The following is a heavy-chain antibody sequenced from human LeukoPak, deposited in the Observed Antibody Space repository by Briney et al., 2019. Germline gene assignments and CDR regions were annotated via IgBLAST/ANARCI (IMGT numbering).Heavy chain of an antibody. CDR1: GYTLTDYG. Sequence: ASVKVSCKASGYTLTDYGISWVRQAPGQGLEWMGGIIPLLGTRNYAQKFQDRVTITADESTNTAYMELSSLRSEDTAVYYCARDSVGDIIIHGIDIWGQGTMVTVSS. CDR3: ARDSVGDIIIHGIDI. D-gene: IGHD3-3*01. V-gene: IGHV1-69*13. CDR2: IIPLLGTR. J-gene: IGHJ3*02.